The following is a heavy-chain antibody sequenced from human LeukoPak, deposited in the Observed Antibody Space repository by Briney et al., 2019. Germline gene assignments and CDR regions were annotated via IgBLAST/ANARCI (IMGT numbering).Heavy chain of an antibody. CDR2: ISGRGGNP. CDR3: AKTKGDFWSGSDY. J-gene: IGHJ4*02. CDR1: GFTFSTYA. D-gene: IGHD3-3*01. V-gene: IGHV3-23*01. Sequence: GGSLRLSCAASGFTFSTYAVSWVRLAPGKGLDWVSAISGRGGNPYYADSVKGRFSISRDNSKNTLYLQMNSLRAEDTALYYCAKTKGDFWSGSDYWGQGTLVTVSS.